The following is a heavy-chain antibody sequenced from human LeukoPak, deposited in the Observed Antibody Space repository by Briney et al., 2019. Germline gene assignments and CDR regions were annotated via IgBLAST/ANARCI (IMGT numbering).Heavy chain of an antibody. Sequence: SETLSLTCTVSGGSISSYYWSWIRQPPGKGLEWIGYIYYSGSTNYNPSLKSRVTISVDTPKNQFSLKLSSVTAADTAVYYCARDSVMAALTDGMDVWGQGTTVTVSS. J-gene: IGHJ6*02. CDR3: ARDSVMAALTDGMDV. CDR1: GGSISSYY. CDR2: IYYSGST. V-gene: IGHV4-59*01.